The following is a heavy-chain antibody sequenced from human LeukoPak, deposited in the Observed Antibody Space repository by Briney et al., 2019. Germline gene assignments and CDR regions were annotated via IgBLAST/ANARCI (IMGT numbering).Heavy chain of an antibody. Sequence: ASVKVSCKASGYTFSGYYMHWVRQAPGQGLEWMGWINPKSGDTNYAQKFQGRVTMTRDTSISTVYMEVSRLRLDDTAVYYCARVPAPLIVVVMTTSAPLFDYWGQGTLVTVSS. D-gene: IGHD3-22*01. J-gene: IGHJ4*02. CDR2: INPKSGDT. V-gene: IGHV1-2*02. CDR1: GYTFSGYY. CDR3: ARVPAPLIVVVMTTSAPLFDY.